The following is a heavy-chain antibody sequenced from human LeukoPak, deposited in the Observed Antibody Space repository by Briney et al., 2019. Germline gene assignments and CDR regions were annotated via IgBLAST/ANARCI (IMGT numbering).Heavy chain of an antibody. CDR3: ARKGEEWELIISD. J-gene: IGHJ4*02. D-gene: IGHD1-26*01. CDR1: GFTFSSYW. Sequence: PWGSLRLSSAASGFTFSSYWMSWVRQDPGKGLEWVANIKQDGSEKYYVDSVKGRFTISRDNAKNSLYLQMNSLRAEDTAVYYCARKGEEWELIISDWGQGTLVTVSS. CDR2: IKQDGSEK. V-gene: IGHV3-7*01.